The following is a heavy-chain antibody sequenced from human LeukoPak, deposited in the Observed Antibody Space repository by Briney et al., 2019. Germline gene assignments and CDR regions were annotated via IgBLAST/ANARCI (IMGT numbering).Heavy chain of an antibody. CDR3: ARDLVIVATLRYFDY. CDR2: ISAYNGNT. D-gene: IGHD5-12*01. CDR1: GYTFTSYG. J-gene: IGHJ4*02. V-gene: IGHV1-18*04. Sequence: ASVKVSCKASGYTFTSYGISWVRQAPGQGLEWMGWISAYNGNTNYAQKLQGRVTMTTDTSTSTAYMELRSLRSDDTAVYYCARDLVIVATLRYFDYWGQGTLVTVSS.